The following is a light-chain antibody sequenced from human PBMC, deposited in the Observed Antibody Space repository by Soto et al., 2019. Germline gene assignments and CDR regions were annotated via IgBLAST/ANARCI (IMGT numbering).Light chain of an antibody. V-gene: IGKV4-1*01. CDR1: QSVLHSPNNHNY. Sequence: DIVMTQSPDSLAVSLGERATINCKSSQSVLHSPNNHNYLAWYQQKPGQPPKLLIYWASTRESGVPDRFSGSGSGTDFTLTISSLQAEDVAVYYCQQYYTTPPWTFGQGTKVEIK. CDR3: QQYYTTPPWT. CDR2: WAS. J-gene: IGKJ1*01.